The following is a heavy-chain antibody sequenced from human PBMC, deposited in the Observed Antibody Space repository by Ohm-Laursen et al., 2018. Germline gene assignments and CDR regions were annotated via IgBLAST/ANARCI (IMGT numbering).Heavy chain of an antibody. CDR3: ARPNYYDSRGAVAFDI. Sequence: GSLRLSCAASGFTFSSYSMNWVRQAPGKGLEWVSSISSSSSYIYYADSVKGRFTISRDNAKNSLYLQMNSLRAEDTAVYYCARPNYYDSRGAVAFDIWGQGTMVTVSS. V-gene: IGHV3-21*01. CDR1: GFTFSSYS. J-gene: IGHJ3*02. D-gene: IGHD3-22*01. CDR2: ISSSSSYI.